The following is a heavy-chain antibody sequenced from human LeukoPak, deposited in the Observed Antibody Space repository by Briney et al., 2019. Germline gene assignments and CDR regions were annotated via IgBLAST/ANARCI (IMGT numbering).Heavy chain of an antibody. V-gene: IGHV4-39*01. J-gene: IGHJ4*02. Sequence: KPSETLSLTCTVSGGSISSSSYYWGWIRQPPGKGLEWIGSIYYSGSTYYNPSLKSRVTISVDTSKNQFSLKLSSVTAADTAVYYCARPTSSSWYDGSNYFDYWGQGTLVTVSS. CDR3: ARPTSSSWYDGSNYFDY. D-gene: IGHD6-13*01. CDR1: GGSISSSSYY. CDR2: IYYSGST.